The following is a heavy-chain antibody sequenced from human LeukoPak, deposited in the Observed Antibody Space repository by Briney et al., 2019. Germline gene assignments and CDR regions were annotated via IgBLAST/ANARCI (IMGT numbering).Heavy chain of an antibody. CDR2: ISYDGSNK. CDR1: GFTFSSYA. D-gene: IGHD3-16*01. CDR3: ARDGQRGDY. V-gene: IGHV3-30-3*01. J-gene: IGHJ4*02. Sequence: GRSLRLSCAASGFTFSSYAMHWVRQAPGKGLEWVAVISYDGSNKYYADSVKGRFTISRDNSKNTLYLQMNSLRAEDTAVYYCARDGQRGDYWGQGTLVTVSS.